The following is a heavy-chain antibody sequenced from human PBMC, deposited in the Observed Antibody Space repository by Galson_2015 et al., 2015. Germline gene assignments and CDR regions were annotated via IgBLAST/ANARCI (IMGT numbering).Heavy chain of an antibody. CDR1: GFTFSSYA. V-gene: IGHV3-30-3*01. CDR2: ISYDGGNK. J-gene: IGHJ4*02. CDR3: AREPYYYDSSGHYYFDY. D-gene: IGHD3-22*01. Sequence: SLRLSCAASGFTFSSYAMHWVRQAPGKGLEWVAVISYDGGNKYYADSVKGRFTISRDNSKNTLYLQMNSLRAEDTAVYYCAREPYYYDSSGHYYFDYWGQGTLVTVSS.